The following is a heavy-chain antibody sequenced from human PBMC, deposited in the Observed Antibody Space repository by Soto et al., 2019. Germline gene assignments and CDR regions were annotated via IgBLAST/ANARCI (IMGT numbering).Heavy chain of an antibody. CDR3: ARDMHAGFTHYFDP. Sequence: EVQLLESGGGLIQLGGSLRLSCAASGFSFSSYGMSWVRQAPGKGLEWVSGISGSGDVTYDADSVKGRLTISRDNSKNTLYLQMSSVRAEDTAVYYCARDMHAGFTHYFDPWGQGTLVTVSS. V-gene: IGHV3-23*01. D-gene: IGHD1-26*01. J-gene: IGHJ5*02. CDR1: GFSFSSYG. CDR2: ISGSGDVT.